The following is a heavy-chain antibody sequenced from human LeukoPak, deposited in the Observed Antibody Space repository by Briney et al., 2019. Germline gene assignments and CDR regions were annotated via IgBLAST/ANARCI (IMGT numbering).Heavy chain of an antibody. CDR3: ARQSVALGAFNI. Sequence: SETLSLTCTVSGGSISTYYWNWIRQPPGEGLEWIGYIHYRGTTNYNPSLKSRATISVDTSRSQFSLNLRSVSAADTAVYYCARQSVALGAFNIWGQGAVVTVSS. CDR2: IHYRGTT. V-gene: IGHV4-59*01. J-gene: IGHJ3*02. D-gene: IGHD3-16*01. CDR1: GGSISTYY.